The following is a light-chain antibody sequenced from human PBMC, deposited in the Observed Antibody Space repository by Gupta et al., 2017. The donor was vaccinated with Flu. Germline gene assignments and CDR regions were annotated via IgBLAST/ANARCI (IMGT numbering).Light chain of an antibody. Sequence: GKTARITCDADNIVTSSVHWYLQKPAQASLLVVFNDTDRPSGIPVRFSGSNSDNTATLTIIGVEAGDEADYFCQLWDTSTSHLVFGGGTQLTVL. CDR2: NDT. J-gene: IGLJ2*01. CDR3: QLWDTSTSHLV. V-gene: IGLV3-21*01. CDR1: NIVTSS.